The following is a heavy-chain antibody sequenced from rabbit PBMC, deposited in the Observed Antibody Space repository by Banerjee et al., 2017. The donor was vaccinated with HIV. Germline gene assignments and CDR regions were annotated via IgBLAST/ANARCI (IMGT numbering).Heavy chain of an antibody. Sequence: GASLTLTCKASGFTLSSSYWIYWVRQAPGKGLEWIGCINTGDGSTYYASWAKGRFTISKTSSTTVTLQMTSLTAADTATYFCARELAGVTGWNFGLWGPGTLVTVS. J-gene: IGHJ4*01. CDR1: GFTLSSSYW. V-gene: IGHV1S45*01. CDR2: INTGDGST. CDR3: ARELAGVTGWNFGL. D-gene: IGHD4-1*01.